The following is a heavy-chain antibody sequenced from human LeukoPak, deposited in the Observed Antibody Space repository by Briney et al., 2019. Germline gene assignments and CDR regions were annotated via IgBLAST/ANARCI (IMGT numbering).Heavy chain of an antibody. J-gene: IGHJ4*02. Sequence: PSETLSLTCAVYGGSFSGYYWSWIRQPPGKGLEWIGYIYYSGSTNYNPSLKSRVTISVDTSKNQFSLKLSSVTAADTAVYYCARGRLYWGQGTLVTVSS. CDR3: ARGRLY. CDR2: IYYSGST. V-gene: IGHV4-59*12. CDR1: GGSFSGYY. D-gene: IGHD6-6*01.